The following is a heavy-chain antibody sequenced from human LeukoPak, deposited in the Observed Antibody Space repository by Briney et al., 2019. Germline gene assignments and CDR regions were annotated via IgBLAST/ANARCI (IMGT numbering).Heavy chain of an antibody. D-gene: IGHD3-22*01. CDR2: IYYSGST. V-gene: IGHV4-39*01. CDR3: ARQRYYDSSGYLNDC. J-gene: IGHJ4*02. Sequence: PSETLSLTCTVSGGSISSSSYYWSWIRQPPGKGLEWIGSIYYSGSTYYNPSLKSRVTISVDTSKNQFSLKLSSVTAADTAVYYCARQRYYDSSGYLNDCWGQGTLVTVSS. CDR1: GGSISSSSYY.